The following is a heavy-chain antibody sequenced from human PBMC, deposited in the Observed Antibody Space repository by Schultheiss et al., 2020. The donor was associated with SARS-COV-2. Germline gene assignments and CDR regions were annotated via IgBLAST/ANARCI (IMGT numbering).Heavy chain of an antibody. CDR1: GYTFTGYH. D-gene: IGHD1-26*01. V-gene: IGHV1-2*06. J-gene: IGHJ4*02. CDR2: INPNSGGT. Sequence: ASVKVSCKASGYTFTGYHIHWVRQAPGQGLEWMGRINPNSGGTKYAQKFQGRVTMTRDMSTSTAYMELSSLRSEDTAVYYCAATPTDRGSWGQGTLVTVSS. CDR3: AATPTDRGS.